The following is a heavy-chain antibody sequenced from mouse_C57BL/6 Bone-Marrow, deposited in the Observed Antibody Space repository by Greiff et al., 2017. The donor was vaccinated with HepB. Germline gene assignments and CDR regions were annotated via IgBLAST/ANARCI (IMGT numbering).Heavy chain of an antibody. CDR3: DKRGGNGDFDV. V-gene: IGHV5-2*01. J-gene: IGHJ1*03. Sequence: VQLKESGGGLVQPGESLKLSCESNEYEFPSHDMSWVRKTPEKRLELVAAINSDGGSTYYPDTMERRCIISRDDTRKTLYLQMSSLRSEATALYCGDKRGGNGDFDVWGTGTTVTASS. D-gene: IGHD2-1*01. CDR1: EYEFPSHD. CDR2: INSDGGST.